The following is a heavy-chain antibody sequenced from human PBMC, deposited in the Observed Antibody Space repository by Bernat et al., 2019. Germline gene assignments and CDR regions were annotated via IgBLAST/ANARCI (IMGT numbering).Heavy chain of an antibody. CDR2: IYSGGST. Sequence: EVQLVETGGGFIQPGGSLRLSCAASGFTVSSNYMSWVRQAPGKGLEWVSVIYSGGSTYYADSVKGRFTISRDNSKNTLYLQMNSLRAEDTAVYYCARLDVDTTDAFDIWGQGTMVTVSS. V-gene: IGHV3-53*02. D-gene: IGHD5-18*01. J-gene: IGHJ3*02. CDR1: GFTVSSNY. CDR3: ARLDVDTTDAFDI.